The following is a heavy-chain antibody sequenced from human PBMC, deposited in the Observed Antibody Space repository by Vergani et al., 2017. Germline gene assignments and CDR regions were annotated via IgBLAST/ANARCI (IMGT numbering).Heavy chain of an antibody. V-gene: IGHV4-61*01. D-gene: IGHD6-13*01. Sequence: QVQLQESGPGLVKPSETLSLTCTVSGGSVSSGSYYWSWIRQPPGKGLEWIGYIYYSGSTNYNPSLKSRVTISVDTSKNQFSLKLISVTAADTAVYYCATSDSSRGPYYFDYWGQGTLVTVSS. J-gene: IGHJ4*02. CDR3: ATSDSSRGPYYFDY. CDR1: GGSVSSGSYY. CDR2: IYYSGST.